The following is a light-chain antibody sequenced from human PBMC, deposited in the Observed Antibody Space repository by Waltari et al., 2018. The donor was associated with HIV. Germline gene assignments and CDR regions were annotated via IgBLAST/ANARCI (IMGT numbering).Light chain of an antibody. CDR1: SSDVGAYNY. J-gene: IGLJ2*01. V-gene: IGLV2-11*01. Sequence: QSALTHPRSASGSPGPYITLSCPGTSSDVGAYNYVSWYQNQPNKGPKLLSDDVNKRPSGFLDRFSGSTSCNTASLTITGIQAEDEADYYGCSYEDTYFVLFGGRPKLTVL. CDR2: DVN. CDR3: CSYEDTYFVL.